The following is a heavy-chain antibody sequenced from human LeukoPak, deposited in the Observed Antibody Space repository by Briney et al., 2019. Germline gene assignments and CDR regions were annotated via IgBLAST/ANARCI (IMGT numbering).Heavy chain of an antibody. J-gene: IGHJ4*02. D-gene: IGHD3-16*01. Sequence: PSETLSLTCAVYGGSFSGYYWSWIRQPPGKGLEWIGEINHSGSTNYNPSLKSRVTISVDTSKNQFSLKLSSVTAADTAVYYCARGFGGLSRSFDYWGQGTLVTVSS. CDR2: INHSGST. V-gene: IGHV4-34*01. CDR1: GGSFSGYY. CDR3: ARGFGGLSRSFDY.